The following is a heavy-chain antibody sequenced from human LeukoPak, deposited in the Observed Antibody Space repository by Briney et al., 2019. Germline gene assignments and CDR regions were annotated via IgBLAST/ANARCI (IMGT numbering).Heavy chain of an antibody. Sequence: PGRSLRLSCAASGFTFDDYAMHWVRQAPGKGLEWVSGISWNSGSIGYADSVKGRFTISRDNAKNSLYLQMNSLRAEGTAVYYCARVDSSSWYWRDYYGMDVWGQGTTVTVSS. CDR1: GFTFDDYA. CDR3: ARVDSSSWYWRDYYGMDV. J-gene: IGHJ6*02. D-gene: IGHD6-13*01. V-gene: IGHV3-9*01. CDR2: ISWNSGSI.